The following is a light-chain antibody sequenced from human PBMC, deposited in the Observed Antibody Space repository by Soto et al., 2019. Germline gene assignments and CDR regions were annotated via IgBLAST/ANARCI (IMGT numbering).Light chain of an antibody. CDR2: EAS. CDR1: QSVSSNY. J-gene: IGKJ2*01. Sequence: IVLTQSPGTLSLSPGERATLSCRASQSVSSNYLAWYQQKPGQAPRLLIYEASTRPTGIPDRFSGSGSGTDFTLTIGRVEPEDFAVYYCQQFDNALMYTFCQGTKLEIK. V-gene: IGKV3-20*01. CDR3: QQFDNALMYT.